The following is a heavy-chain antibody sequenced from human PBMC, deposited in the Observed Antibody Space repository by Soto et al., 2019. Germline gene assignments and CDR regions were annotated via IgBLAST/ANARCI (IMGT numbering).Heavy chain of an antibody. CDR2: ISGSGGST. J-gene: IGHJ4*02. V-gene: IGHV3-23*01. CDR1: GFTFSSYA. CDR3: AKSHSSGWYYFDY. D-gene: IGHD6-19*01. Sequence: AGSLRLSCAASGFTFSSYAMSWVRQAPGKGLEWVSAISGSGGSTYYADSVKGRFTISRDNSKNTLYLQMNSLRAEDTAVYYCAKSHSSGWYYFDYWGQGTLVTVSS.